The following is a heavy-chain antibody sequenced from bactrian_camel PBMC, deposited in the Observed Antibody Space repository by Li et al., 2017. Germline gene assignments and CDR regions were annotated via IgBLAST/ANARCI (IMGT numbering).Heavy chain of an antibody. J-gene: IGHJ4*01. CDR2: INTDGGTT. D-gene: IGHD6*01. Sequence: HVQLVESGGGLVQPGGSLRLSCVASGFTFTSYWMFWVRQAPGKGLEWVSTINTDGGTTYYADSVKGRFTISRDNAKNTVYLQMNSLKSEDTAVYYCVRVFVVAGSYWGQGTQVTVS. CDR3: VRVFVVAGSY. V-gene: IGHV3S1*01. CDR1: GFTFTSYW.